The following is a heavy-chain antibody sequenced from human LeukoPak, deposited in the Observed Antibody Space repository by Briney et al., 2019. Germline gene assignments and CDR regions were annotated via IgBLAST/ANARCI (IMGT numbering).Heavy chain of an antibody. CDR2: IYYSGST. D-gene: IGHD3-22*01. CDR1: GGSISSSSYY. J-gene: IGHJ4*02. Sequence: SATLSLTCTVSGGSISSSSYYWGWIRQPPGKGLEWIGSIYYSGSTYYNPFLKSRVTISVDTSKNQFSLKLSSVTAADTAVYYCAGRLTLGSSGYPFFDYWGQGTLVTVSS. CDR3: AGRLTLGSSGYPFFDY. V-gene: IGHV4-39*01.